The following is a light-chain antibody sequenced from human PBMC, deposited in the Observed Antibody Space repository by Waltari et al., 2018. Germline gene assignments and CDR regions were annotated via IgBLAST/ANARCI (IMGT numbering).Light chain of an antibody. Sequence: DIQMTQSPSTLSATVGDRVPITCRASQHINTWLAWHQQKPGRAPKLLIYKASSLESGVPSRFSGSGSGTEFTLTISSLQPDDFATYYCLQYNGAPRTFGQGTKVEVK. CDR1: QHINTW. CDR2: KAS. CDR3: LQYNGAPRT. J-gene: IGKJ1*01. V-gene: IGKV1-5*03.